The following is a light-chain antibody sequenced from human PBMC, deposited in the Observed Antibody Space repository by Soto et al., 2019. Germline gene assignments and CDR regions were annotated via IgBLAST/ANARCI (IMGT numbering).Light chain of an antibody. J-gene: IGLJ1*01. Sequence: QSVLTQPPSASGSPGQSVAISCTGTSSDVGGYNYVSWYQQHPGKAPKLMIYDVNERPSGVPDRFSGSKSGNTASLTISGLQAEDGADYYCCSYAGSQTYVFGTGTKVTVL. V-gene: IGLV2-11*01. CDR3: CSYAGSQTYV. CDR2: DVN. CDR1: SSDVGGYNY.